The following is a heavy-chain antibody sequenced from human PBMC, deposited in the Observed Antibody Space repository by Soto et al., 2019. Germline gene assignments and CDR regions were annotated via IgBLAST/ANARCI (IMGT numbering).Heavy chain of an antibody. CDR3: AHSRSSRLLDY. D-gene: IGHD2-15*01. Sequence: QITLKESGPTLVKPTQTLTLTCTFSGFSLSTSGVGVGWIRQPPGKALEWLALIYWDDDKRYSPSLNSRLTTSRDTSNKQVVLTTTNMDPVDPATYDCAHSRSSRLLDYWGQGTLVTVSS. CDR1: GFSLSTSGVG. CDR2: IYWDDDK. J-gene: IGHJ4*02. V-gene: IGHV2-5*02.